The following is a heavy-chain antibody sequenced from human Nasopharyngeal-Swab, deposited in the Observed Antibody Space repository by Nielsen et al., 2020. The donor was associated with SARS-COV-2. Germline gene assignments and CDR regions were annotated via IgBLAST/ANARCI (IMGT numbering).Heavy chain of an antibody. Sequence: SETLSLTCTVSGGSMGSNSYSWGWIRQPPGQGLEWIGTIYSSGSAFYNPSLKSRVTISADTSSNQFSVRLTSVTAADTAVYYCARHYIYYETGGYLSWGPKDTKPKDTKTAPRIDYWGQGTLVIVSS. CDR3: ARHYIYYETGGYLSWGPKDTKPKDTKTAPRIDY. CDR1: GGSMGSNSYS. V-gene: IGHV4-39*01. D-gene: IGHD3-22*01. CDR2: IYSSGSA. J-gene: IGHJ4*02.